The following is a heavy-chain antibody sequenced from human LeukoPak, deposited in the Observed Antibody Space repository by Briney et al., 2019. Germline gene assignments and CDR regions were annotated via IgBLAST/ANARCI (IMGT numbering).Heavy chain of an antibody. D-gene: IGHD3-22*01. CDR3: ARNYYDRSGYYRALDY. V-gene: IGHV4-59*12. CDR2: IYYSGST. Sequence: GSLRLSCEDSGFTFRSYEMNWVRQAPGKGLEWIGYIYYSGSTYYNPSLKSRLSISVDTSKNQFSLKLSSVAAADTAVYYCARNYYDRSGYYRALDYWGQGTLVIVSS. CDR1: GFTFRSYE. J-gene: IGHJ4*02.